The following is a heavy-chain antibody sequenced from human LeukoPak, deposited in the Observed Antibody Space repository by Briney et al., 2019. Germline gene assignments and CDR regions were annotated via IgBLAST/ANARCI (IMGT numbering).Heavy chain of an antibody. CDR1: GGTFSSYA. CDR3: ARDLGYSSSWFRPLDMDV. V-gene: IGHV1-69*13. J-gene: IGHJ6*02. D-gene: IGHD6-13*01. Sequence: SVKVSCKASGGTFSSYAISWVRQAPGQGLEWMGGIIPIFGTANYAQKFQGRVTITADESTSTAYMELRSLRSDDTAVYYCARDLGYSSSWFRPLDMDVWGQGTTVTVSS. CDR2: IIPIFGTA.